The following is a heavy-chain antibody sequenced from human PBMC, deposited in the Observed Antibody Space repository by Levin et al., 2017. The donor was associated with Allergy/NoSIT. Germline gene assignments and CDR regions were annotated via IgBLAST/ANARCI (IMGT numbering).Heavy chain of an antibody. Sequence: GESLKISCKASGYTFTSYGISWVRQAPGQGLEWMGWISAYNGNTNYAQKLQGRVTMTTDTSTSTAYMELRSLRSDDTAVYYCARDISYYDFWSGSGWFDPWGQGTLVTVSS. CDR3: ARDISYYDFWSGSGWFDP. J-gene: IGHJ5*02. D-gene: IGHD3-3*01. CDR2: ISAYNGNT. CDR1: GYTFTSYG. V-gene: IGHV1-18*01.